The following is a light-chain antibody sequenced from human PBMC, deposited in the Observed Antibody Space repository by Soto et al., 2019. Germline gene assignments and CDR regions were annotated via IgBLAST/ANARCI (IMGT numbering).Light chain of an antibody. CDR2: SNY. V-gene: IGLV1-44*01. CDR1: SSNIESNT. CDR3: AAWDDILNGYV. J-gene: IGLJ1*01. Sequence: QSVLTQPPSASGTPGQRVTISCSGSSSNIESNTVTWYQQLPGTAPKLVIYSNYDRPSGVPDRFSGSTSGTSASLVIRGLQSEDEADHYCAAWDDILNGYVFGGGTKLTVL.